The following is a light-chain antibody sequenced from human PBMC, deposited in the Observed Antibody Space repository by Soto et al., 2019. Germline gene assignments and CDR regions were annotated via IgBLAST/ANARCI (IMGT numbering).Light chain of an antibody. CDR1: SCDVGDYSY. J-gene: IGLJ1*01. CDR2: DVS. V-gene: IGLV2-14*03. Sequence: QSALTQPASVSGSPGQSITIPCTGTSCDVGDYSYVSWYQQNPGQAPKLIIYDVSDRPSGVSIRFSGSKSGNTASLTISGLQAEDEADYYCSSYTNSLYVFGPGTKVTVL. CDR3: SSYTNSLYV.